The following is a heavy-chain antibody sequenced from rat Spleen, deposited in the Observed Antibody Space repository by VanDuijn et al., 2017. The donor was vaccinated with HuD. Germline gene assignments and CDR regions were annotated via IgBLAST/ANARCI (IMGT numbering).Heavy chain of an antibody. CDR2: ISTGGDDT. CDR3: TRQRGDGSYHGGLDY. J-gene: IGHJ2*01. D-gene: IGHD1-12*01. Sequence: EVQVVESGGGLVQPGRSLKLSCVASGFTFSHYGMAWVRQTPTKGLEWVASISTGGDDTYNRDSVKGRFTISRDDAKNTQYLQMDSLRSEDTAIYYCTRQRGDGSYHGGLDYWGQGVMVTVSS. V-gene: IGHV5S14*01. CDR1: GFTFSHYG.